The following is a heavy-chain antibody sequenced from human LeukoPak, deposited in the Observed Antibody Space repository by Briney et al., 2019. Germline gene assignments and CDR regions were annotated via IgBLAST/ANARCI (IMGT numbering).Heavy chain of an antibody. V-gene: IGHV1-18*01. CDR3: ARVPSFYYDSSGYHDY. D-gene: IGHD3-22*01. CDR1: GYTFTSYG. Sequence: GASVKVSCKASGYTFTSYGISWVRQAPGQGLEWMGWISAYNGNTNYAQELQGRVTMTTDTSTSTAYMELRSLRSDDTAVYYCARVPSFYYDSSGYHDYWGQGTLVTVSS. J-gene: IGHJ4*02. CDR2: ISAYNGNT.